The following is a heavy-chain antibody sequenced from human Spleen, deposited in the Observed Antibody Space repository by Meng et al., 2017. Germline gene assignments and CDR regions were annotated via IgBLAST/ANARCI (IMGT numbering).Heavy chain of an antibody. CDR3: ARGPTTMAHDFDY. CDR2: INHSGST. J-gene: IGHJ4*02. CDR1: GGSFMDYY. Sequence: QVELPQWVVGLLNPSGTLSLACVVSGGSFMDYYWSWIRQPPGKGLEWIGEINHSGSTNYNPSLESRATISVDTSQNNLSLKLSSVTAADLAVYYCARGPTTMAHDFDYWGQGTLVTVSS. D-gene: IGHD4-11*01. V-gene: IGHV4-34*01.